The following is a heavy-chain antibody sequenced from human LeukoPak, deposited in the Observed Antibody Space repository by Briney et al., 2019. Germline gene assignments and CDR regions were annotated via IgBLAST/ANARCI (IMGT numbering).Heavy chain of an antibody. CDR2: ISSSGSTI. D-gene: IGHD3-10*01. J-gene: IGHJ5*02. Sequence: GGSLRLSCAASGFTFSDYYMSWIRQAPGKGLEWVSYISSSGSTIYYADSVKGRFTISRDNAKNSLYLQMNSLRAEDTAVCYCARDQGSGSSNWFDPWGQGTLVTVSS. CDR3: ARDQGSGSSNWFDP. CDR1: GFTFSDYY. V-gene: IGHV3-11*01.